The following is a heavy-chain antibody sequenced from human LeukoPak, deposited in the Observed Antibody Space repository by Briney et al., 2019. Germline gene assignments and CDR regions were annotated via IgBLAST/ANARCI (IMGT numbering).Heavy chain of an antibody. CDR2: IKNDGKIT. Sequence: GGSLRLSCAASGFTFSSYAMSWVRQAPGRGLVWVSRIKNDGKITTYADSVEGRFTTSRDNAKNTFYLQMNSLRVEDTAVYYCLLIILGGSSQHWGQGTLVTVSS. V-gene: IGHV3-74*01. CDR1: GFTFSSYA. CDR3: LLIILGGSSQH. D-gene: IGHD3-3*01. J-gene: IGHJ1*01.